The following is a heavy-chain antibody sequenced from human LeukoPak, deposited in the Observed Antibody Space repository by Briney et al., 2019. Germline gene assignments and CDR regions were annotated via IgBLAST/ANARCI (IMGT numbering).Heavy chain of an antibody. J-gene: IGHJ6*03. D-gene: IGHD1-26*01. Sequence: ASVTVSCKASGYTFISSGISWVRQAPGQGLEWMGWINAYNGNTNYAQKLQGRVTMTTDTSTSTAYMELRSLRSDDTAVYYCARTTNSYYHYYYIDVWGKGTTVTVSS. CDR2: INAYNGNT. CDR3: ARTTNSYYHYYYIDV. CDR1: GYTFISSG. V-gene: IGHV1-18*01.